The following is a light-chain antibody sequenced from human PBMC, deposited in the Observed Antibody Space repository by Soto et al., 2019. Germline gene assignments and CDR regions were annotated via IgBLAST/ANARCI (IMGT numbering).Light chain of an antibody. CDR2: GAS. V-gene: IGKV1-27*01. CDR1: EDISNY. Sequence: DIQMTQSPSSLSASVGDRVTITCRASEDISNYLAWYQQKPGKVPKLLIYGASTLECGVPSRFSGSGSGIDFTLTISSLQTEDVATYYCQNYNRAPWTFGQGTKVESK. J-gene: IGKJ1*01. CDR3: QNYNRAPWT.